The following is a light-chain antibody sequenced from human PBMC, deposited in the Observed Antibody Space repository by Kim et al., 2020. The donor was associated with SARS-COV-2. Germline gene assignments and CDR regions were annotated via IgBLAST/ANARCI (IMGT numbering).Light chain of an antibody. CDR1: KLGDKY. J-gene: IGLJ3*02. CDR3: QAWDSSWV. V-gene: IGLV3-1*01. Sequence: SYELTQPPSVSVSPGQTASITCSGDKLGDKYVCWYQQKPGQSPVLVIYQDSKRPSGIPERFSGSNSGNTATLTISGTQAMDEADYYCQAWDSSWVFGGGTKLTVL. CDR2: QDS.